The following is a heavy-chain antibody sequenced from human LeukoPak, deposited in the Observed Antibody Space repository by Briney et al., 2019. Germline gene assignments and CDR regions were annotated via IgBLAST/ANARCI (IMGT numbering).Heavy chain of an antibody. CDR3: ARMALAPIVVVSDAFDI. J-gene: IGHJ3*02. V-gene: IGHV1-46*01. Sequence: GASVKVSCKASGYTFTSYYMHWVRQAPGQGLEWMGIINPSGGSTSYAQKFQGRVTMTRDMSTSTVYMELSSLRSEDTAVYYCARMALAPIVVVSDAFDIWGQGTMVTVSS. CDR1: GYTFTSYY. D-gene: IGHD3-22*01. CDR2: INPSGGST.